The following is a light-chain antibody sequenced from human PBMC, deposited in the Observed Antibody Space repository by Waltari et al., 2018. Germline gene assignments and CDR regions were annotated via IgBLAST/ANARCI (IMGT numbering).Light chain of an antibody. CDR1: QSISIY. Sequence: DIQMNKSPSSLSESVGDRITITCRASQSISIYLNWYQQKPGKAPNLLIYAASILQSGVPSRFSGSGSWTDFTLTISSLQPEDFATYYCQQSYSTLRRYTFGHGTKLEIK. J-gene: IGKJ2*01. CDR2: AAS. V-gene: IGKV1-39*01. CDR3: QQSYSTLRRYT.